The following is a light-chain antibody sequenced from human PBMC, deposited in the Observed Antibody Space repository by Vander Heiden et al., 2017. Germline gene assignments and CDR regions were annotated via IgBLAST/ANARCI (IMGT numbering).Light chain of an antibody. CDR2: WAS. CDR3: QQYYSRFRR. CDR1: QSVLSSSNNKNY. V-gene: IGKV4-1*01. Sequence: DIVLTHSPATLPVSLGERATLNCQSSQSVLSSSNNKNYLAWYQQKPGQPPKLLIYWASTRESGVPDRFSGSGSGTDFTLTISSLQAEDVAVYYCQQYYSRFRRFGQGTKVEFK. J-gene: IGKJ1*01.